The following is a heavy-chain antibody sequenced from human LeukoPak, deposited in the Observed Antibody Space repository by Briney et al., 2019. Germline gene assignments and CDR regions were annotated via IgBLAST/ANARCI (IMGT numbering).Heavy chain of an antibody. J-gene: IGHJ4*02. CDR3: ARGPIVVVPYYFDY. CDR2: INHSGST. CDR1: GGSFSGYY. V-gene: IGHV4-34*01. D-gene: IGHD3-22*01. Sequence: PSETLSLTCAVYGGSFSGYYWGWIRQPPGKGLEWFGEINHSGSTNYNPSLKSRVTISVDTSKNQFSLKLSSVTAADTAVYYCARGPIVVVPYYFDYWGQGTLVTVSS.